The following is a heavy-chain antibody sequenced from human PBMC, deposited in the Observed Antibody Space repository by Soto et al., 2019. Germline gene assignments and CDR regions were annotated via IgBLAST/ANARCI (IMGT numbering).Heavy chain of an antibody. CDR1: GFTVGSNY. J-gene: IGHJ4*02. V-gene: IGHV3-53*01. CDR2: SGSGGST. D-gene: IGHD3-22*01. CDR3: AKDPYYDSSGYGSSGFDY. Sequence: GGSLRLSCAASGFTVGSNYMSWVRQAPGKGLEWVSVSGSGGSTYYADSVKGRFTISRHNSKNTLYLQMNSLRAEDTAVYYCAKDPYYDSSGYGSSGFDYWGQGTLVTVSS.